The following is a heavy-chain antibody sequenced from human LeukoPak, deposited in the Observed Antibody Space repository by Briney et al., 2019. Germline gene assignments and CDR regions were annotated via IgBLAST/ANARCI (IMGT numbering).Heavy chain of an antibody. D-gene: IGHD5-12*01. V-gene: IGHV4-59*01. Sequence: SETLSLTCTVSGGSISSYYWSWIRQPPGGGLEWIGYIYYSGSTNYNPSLKRRVTISLDTSKSQFSLKLRSVTAADTAVYYCARSGLDSRYYFGMDVWGQGTTVAVSS. CDR2: IYYSGST. J-gene: IGHJ6*02. CDR1: GGSISSYY. CDR3: ARSGLDSRYYFGMDV.